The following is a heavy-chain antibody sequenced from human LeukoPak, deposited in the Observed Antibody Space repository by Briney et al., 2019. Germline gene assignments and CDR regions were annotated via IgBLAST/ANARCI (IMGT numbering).Heavy chain of an antibody. Sequence: GASVKVSCKASGYTFTSYGISWVRQAPGQGLEWMGWISAYNGNTNYAQKLQGRVTMTTDTSTSTAYMELRSLRSDDTAVYYCASSGYYYDSSGYYYDAFDIWGQGTMVTVSS. V-gene: IGHV1-18*01. CDR1: GYTFTSYG. CDR3: ASSGYYYDSSGYYYDAFDI. D-gene: IGHD3-22*01. CDR2: ISAYNGNT. J-gene: IGHJ3*02.